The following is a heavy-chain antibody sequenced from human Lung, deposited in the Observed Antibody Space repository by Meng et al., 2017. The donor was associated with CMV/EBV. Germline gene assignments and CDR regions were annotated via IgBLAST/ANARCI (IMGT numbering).Heavy chain of an antibody. CDR2: IYRSGST. D-gene: IGHD1-26*01. CDR3: AKEWLDATTGQFDY. Sequence: GSLRLXXAVSGVSISTDNWWSWVRQPPGKGLEWIGEIYRSGSTNYSPSLKSRVTISIDRSKNQFSLRLTSVTAADTAVYYCAKEWLDATTGQFDYWGQGNXV. CDR1: GVSISTDNW. J-gene: IGHJ4*02. V-gene: IGHV4-4*02.